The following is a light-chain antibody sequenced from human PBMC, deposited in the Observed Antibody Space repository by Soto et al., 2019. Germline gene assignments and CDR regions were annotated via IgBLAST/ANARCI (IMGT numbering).Light chain of an antibody. CDR1: QSVNNNY. CDR2: DTS. J-gene: IGKJ3*01. V-gene: IGKV3-20*01. Sequence: EIVLMQSPGTLSLSPGEGATLSCRASQSVNNNYLAWYQQRPGQAPTVLIFDTSRRATGVPDRFSGSGCGTDFTLRISRVEPDDFAVYYCQQYGSSQFTFGPGTKVNIK. CDR3: QQYGSSQFT.